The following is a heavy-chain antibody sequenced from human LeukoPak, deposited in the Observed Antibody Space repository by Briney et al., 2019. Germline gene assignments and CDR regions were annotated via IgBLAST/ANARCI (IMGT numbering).Heavy chain of an antibody. CDR2: ISSSGSNI. J-gene: IGHJ4*02. D-gene: IGHD4-17*01. V-gene: IGHV3-21*01. CDR3: ATRVTTFLQ. Sequence: PGGSLRLSCVGSTFTFSSYTLNWVRQAPGKGLEWLSSISSSGSNIYYADSVKGRLTISRDNAKTSLFLQMNSLRAEDSAVYYCATRVTTFLQWGQGTLVTVSS. CDR1: TFTFSSYT.